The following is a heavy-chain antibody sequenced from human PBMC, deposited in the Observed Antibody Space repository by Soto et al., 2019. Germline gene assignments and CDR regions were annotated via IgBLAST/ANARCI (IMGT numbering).Heavy chain of an antibody. D-gene: IGHD2-15*01. CDR3: AHRVVAAASFDY. V-gene: IGHV2-5*02. CDR1: GFSLSTSGVG. J-gene: IGHJ4*02. Sequence: SGPTLVKPTQTLTLTCTFSGFSLSTSGVGVGWIRQPPGKALEWLALIYWDDDKRYSPSLKSRLTITKDTSKNQVVLTMTNMDPVETATYYCAHRVVAAASFDYWGQGTLVTVSS. CDR2: IYWDDDK.